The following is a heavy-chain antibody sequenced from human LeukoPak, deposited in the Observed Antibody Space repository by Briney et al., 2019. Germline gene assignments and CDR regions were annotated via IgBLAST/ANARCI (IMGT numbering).Heavy chain of an antibody. CDR2: INWNGGST. CDR1: GFTFDDYG. V-gene: IGHV3-20*04. J-gene: IGHJ6*03. Sequence: GGSLRLSCAASGFTFDDYGMSWVRQAPGKGLEWVSGINWNGGSTGYADSVKGRFTISRDNAKNSLYLQMNSLRAGDTALYYCARSGSYGYYYYMDVWGKGTTVTVSS. CDR3: ARSGSYGYYYYMDV. D-gene: IGHD1-26*01.